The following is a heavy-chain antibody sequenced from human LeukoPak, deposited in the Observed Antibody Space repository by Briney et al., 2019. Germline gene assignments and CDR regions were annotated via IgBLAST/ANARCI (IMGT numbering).Heavy chain of an antibody. Sequence: GGSLRLSCAASGFIFSSYEADWVRQAPGKGLEWVAYISKSGNSGTTIYYADSVKGRFTISRDNAKNSVYLQMNNLRDEDTAVYYCASLWILTSARGRGTLVTVSS. J-gene: IGHJ4*02. CDR3: ASLWILTSA. CDR1: GFIFSSYE. D-gene: IGHD2-21*01. CDR2: ISKSGNSGTTI. V-gene: IGHV3-48*03.